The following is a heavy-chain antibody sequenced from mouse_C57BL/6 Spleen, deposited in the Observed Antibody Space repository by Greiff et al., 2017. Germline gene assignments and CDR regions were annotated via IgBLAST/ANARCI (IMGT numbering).Heavy chain of an antibody. CDR3: TTYYYDGSSYGAY. CDR2: IDPENGDT. D-gene: IGHD1-1*01. V-gene: IGHV14-4*01. J-gene: IGHJ3*01. CDR1: GFNIKDDY. Sequence: VQLQQSGAELVRPGASVKLSCTASGFNIKDDYMHWVKQRPEQGLEWIGWIDPENGDTEYASQFQGKATITADTSSNTAYLQLSSLSSEDTAVYYCTTYYYDGSSYGAYWGQGTLVTVSA.